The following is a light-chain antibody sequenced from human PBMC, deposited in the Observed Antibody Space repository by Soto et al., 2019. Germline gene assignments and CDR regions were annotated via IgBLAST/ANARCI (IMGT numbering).Light chain of an antibody. V-gene: IGKV2-24*01. CDR3: RHAVEFPIT. CDR2: KIS. Sequence: DIVMTQTPLSLPVTLGQRAFITCKSSQSLAHSNGDTYLSWLHQRPGQPPRLLIYKISNRYSGVPDRFSGSGAETDFTLKISRVEAEDVGIYYCRHAVEFPITFGGGTKLEIK. J-gene: IGKJ4*01. CDR1: QSLAHSNGDTY.